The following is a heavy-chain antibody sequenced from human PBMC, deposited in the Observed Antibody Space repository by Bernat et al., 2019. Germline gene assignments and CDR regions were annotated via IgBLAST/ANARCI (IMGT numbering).Heavy chain of an antibody. Sequence: QVQLVESGGGVVQPGRSLRLSCAASGFTFSSYGMHWVRQAPGKGLEWVAVIWYDGSNIYYADSVKGRFTISRDNSKNTLYLQMNSLRAEDTAVYYCARDQGYDFWSGYPDYWGQGTLVTVSS. V-gene: IGHV3-33*01. D-gene: IGHD3-3*01. J-gene: IGHJ4*02. CDR2: IWYDGSNI. CDR3: ARDQGYDFWSGYPDY. CDR1: GFTFSSYG.